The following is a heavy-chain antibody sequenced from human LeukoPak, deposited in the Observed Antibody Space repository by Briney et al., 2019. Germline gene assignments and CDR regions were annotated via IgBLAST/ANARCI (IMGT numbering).Heavy chain of an antibody. CDR3: AREGIAVAAASLAFDY. J-gene: IGHJ4*02. V-gene: IGHV3-33*01. Sequence: GRSLRLSCAASGFTFSSYGMHWVRQAPGKGLEWVAVIWYDGSNKYYADSVKGRFTISRDNSKNTLYLQMNSLRAEDTAVYYCAREGIAVAAASLAFDYWGQGTLVNVSS. CDR2: IWYDGSNK. CDR1: GFTFSSYG. D-gene: IGHD6-19*01.